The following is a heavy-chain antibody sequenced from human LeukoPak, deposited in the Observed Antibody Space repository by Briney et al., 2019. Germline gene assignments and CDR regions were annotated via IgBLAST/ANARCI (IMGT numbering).Heavy chain of an antibody. CDR2: ISYDGSNK. CDR1: GFTFSSYA. D-gene: IGHD7-27*01. V-gene: IGHV3-30-3*01. J-gene: IGHJ4*02. Sequence: PGRSLRLSCAASGFTFSSYAMHWVRQAPGKGLEWVAVISYDGSNKYYADSVKGRFTIFRDNSKNTLYLQMNSLRAEDTAVYYCARVLGDYWGQGTLVTVSS. CDR3: ARVLGDY.